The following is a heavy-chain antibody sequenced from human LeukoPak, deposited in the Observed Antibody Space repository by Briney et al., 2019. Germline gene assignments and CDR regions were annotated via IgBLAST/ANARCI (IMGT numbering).Heavy chain of an antibody. Sequence: PGTSLRVSCAASGFTFSVYGMHWVRQAPGKGLEWVALISHDGSVKYYADSVKGRFTISRGNSKNTLYLQMNSLRAEDTAVYYCATEGHYTVAFDIWGQGTMVTVSS. CDR1: GFTFSVYG. CDR2: ISHDGSVK. V-gene: IGHV3-30*03. J-gene: IGHJ3*02. D-gene: IGHD3-10*01. CDR3: ATEGHYTVAFDI.